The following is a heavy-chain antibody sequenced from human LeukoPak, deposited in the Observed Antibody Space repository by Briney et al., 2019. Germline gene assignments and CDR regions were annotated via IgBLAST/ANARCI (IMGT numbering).Heavy chain of an antibody. CDR1: GYTFTNYD. Sequence: GASVKVSCKASGYTFTNYDINWVRQATGQGLEWMGWMNPNSGNTAYAQNFQGRVTMTRDTSISTIYMELSSLRSEDTAVYYCARSGSHHCFDYWGQGTLVTVSS. V-gene: IGHV1-8*01. CDR2: MNPNSGNT. J-gene: IGHJ4*02. CDR3: ARSGSHHCFDY. D-gene: IGHD1-26*01.